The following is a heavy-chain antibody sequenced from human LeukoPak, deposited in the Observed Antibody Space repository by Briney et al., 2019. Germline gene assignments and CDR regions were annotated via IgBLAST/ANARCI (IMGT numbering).Heavy chain of an antibody. D-gene: IGHD3-10*01. CDR1: GGSISSYY. Sequence: SQTLSITCTAPGGSISSYYWSWIRQPPGKRLMWIGEINHSGSTNYNPSLQGRVTISVDTSKNQFSLKLSSVTAADTAVYYCARAGSSIIYRGAFDIWGQGTMVTVSS. V-gene: IGHV4-34*01. CDR3: ARAGSSIIYRGAFDI. CDR2: INHSGST. J-gene: IGHJ3*02.